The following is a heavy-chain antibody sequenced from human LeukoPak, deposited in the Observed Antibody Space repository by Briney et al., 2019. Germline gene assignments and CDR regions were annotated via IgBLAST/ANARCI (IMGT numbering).Heavy chain of an antibody. V-gene: IGHV4-59*01. CDR1: GGFISSYC. D-gene: IGHD4-17*01. CDR3: ARTNGDYGEGRYGMDV. Sequence: PSGTLSLTCTVSGGFISSYCWSWIRQPPGKGLEWVGYIYYSGSTNYNPSLKSRVTISVATSKTQSSLKLSSVTAADTAVYYCARTNGDYGEGRYGMDVWGQGTTVTVSS. J-gene: IGHJ6*02. CDR2: IYYSGST.